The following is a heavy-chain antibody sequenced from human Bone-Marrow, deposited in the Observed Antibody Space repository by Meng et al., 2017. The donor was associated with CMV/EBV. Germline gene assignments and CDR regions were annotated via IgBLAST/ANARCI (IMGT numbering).Heavy chain of an antibody. CDR2: MNPNSGNT. CDR3: ARFASGSSTN. CDR1: GYTFTSYD. Sequence: QVPTVQSGDGVRKPGATALVSCKTSGYTFTSYDVHWVRQATGHGLEWMGWMNPNSGNTGYLQKFQDRVTMTRNTSISTAYMELSSLTSEDTAIYYCARFASGSSTNWGQGTLVTVSS. J-gene: IGHJ4*02. V-gene: IGHV1-8*01. D-gene: IGHD3-10*01.